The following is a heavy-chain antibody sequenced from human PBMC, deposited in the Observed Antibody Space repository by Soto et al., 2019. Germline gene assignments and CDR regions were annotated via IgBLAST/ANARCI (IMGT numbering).Heavy chain of an antibody. V-gene: IGHV1-69*06. CDR2: IIPIFGTP. J-gene: IGHJ5*02. D-gene: IGHD2-15*01. Sequence: SVKVSWKASGGTFSTYTFSWVRQAPGQGLEWMGRIIPIFGTPYYAQKFQGRVTITADKSTSTVYMELSSLGSDDTAVYFCARGLECRGYCLDKPTWFGPWGQGTLVTVSS. CDR3: ARGLECRGYCLDKPTWFGP. CDR1: GGTFSTYT.